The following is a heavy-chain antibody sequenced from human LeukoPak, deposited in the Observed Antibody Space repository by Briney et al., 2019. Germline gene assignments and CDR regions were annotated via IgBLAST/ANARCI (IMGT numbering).Heavy chain of an antibody. D-gene: IGHD3-10*01. Sequence: GGSLRLSCAASGFTFSSYGMSWVRQAPGKGLEWVSAISGSGGSTYYADSVKGRFTISRDNSKNTLHLQMNSLRAEDTAVYYCAPIWFGELLLPEKSDYWGQGTLVTVSS. V-gene: IGHV3-23*01. CDR2: ISGSGGST. J-gene: IGHJ4*02. CDR3: APIWFGELLLPEKSDY. CDR1: GFTFSSYG.